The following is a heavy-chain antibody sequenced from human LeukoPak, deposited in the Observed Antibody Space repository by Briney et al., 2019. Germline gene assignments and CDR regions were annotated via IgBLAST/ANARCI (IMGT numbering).Heavy chain of an antibody. CDR1: GYTFTGYY. Sequence: ASVKVSCKASGYTFTGYYMHWVRQAPGQGLEWMGWINPNSGGTNYAQKFQGRVTMTRDTSISTAYMELSRLRSDDTAVYYCARTTVGGYTYDYFYYYYMDVWGKGTTVTISS. V-gene: IGHV1-2*02. CDR2: INPNSGGT. CDR3: ARTTVGGYTYDYFYYYYMDV. D-gene: IGHD5-18*01. J-gene: IGHJ6*03.